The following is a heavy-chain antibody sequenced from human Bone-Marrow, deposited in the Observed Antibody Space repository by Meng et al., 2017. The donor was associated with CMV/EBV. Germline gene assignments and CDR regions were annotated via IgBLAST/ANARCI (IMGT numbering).Heavy chain of an antibody. D-gene: IGHD4-17*01. CDR3: ARRRYDYGDSRWLDP. J-gene: IGHJ5*02. CDR2: IDPNSGGT. V-gene: IGHV1-2*02. CDR1: GYRFTGYY. Sequence: ASVKVSCKASGYRFTGYYMHWVRQAPGQGLEWMGWIDPNSGGTNYAQKFQGRVTMTRDTSISTAHMELSRLRSDDTAVYYCARRRYDYGDSRWLDPWGQGTLVTVSS.